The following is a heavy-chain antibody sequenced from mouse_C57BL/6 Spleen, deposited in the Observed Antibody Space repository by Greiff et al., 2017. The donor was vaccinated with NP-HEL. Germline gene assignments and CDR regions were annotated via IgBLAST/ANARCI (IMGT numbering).Heavy chain of an antibody. CDR2: ISSGGSYT. J-gene: IGHJ2*01. Sequence: EVQGVESGGDLVKPGGSLKLSCAASGFTFSSYGMSWVRQTPDKRLEWVATISSGGSYTYYPDSVKGRFTISRDTTKNTLYLQMSRLKSEDTAMYYSARREGNYFDYWGQGTTVTVSS. V-gene: IGHV5-6*01. D-gene: IGHD2-14*01. CDR1: GFTFSSYG. CDR3: ARREGNYFDY.